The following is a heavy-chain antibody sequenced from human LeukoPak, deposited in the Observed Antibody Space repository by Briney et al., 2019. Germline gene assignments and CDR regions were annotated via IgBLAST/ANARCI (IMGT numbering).Heavy chain of an antibody. CDR1: GFTFSIHG. CDR2: INPSGGST. CDR3: ARQIGIAESDY. J-gene: IGHJ4*02. Sequence: SGRSLRLSCAASGFTFSIHGMHWVRQAPGQGLEWMGIINPSGGSTSYAQKFQGRVTMTRDTSTSTVYMELSSLRSEDTAVYYCARQIGIAESDYWGQGTLVTVSS. D-gene: IGHD6-13*01. V-gene: IGHV1-46*01.